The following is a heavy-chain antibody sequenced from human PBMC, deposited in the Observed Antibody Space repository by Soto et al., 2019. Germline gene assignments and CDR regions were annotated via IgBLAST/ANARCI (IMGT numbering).Heavy chain of an antibody. J-gene: IGHJ6*02. V-gene: IGHV3-30-3*01. CDR3: ARDIKCISTSFYVALSYYYYGMDV. D-gene: IGHD2-2*01. CDR2: ISYDGSNK. CDR1: GFTFSSYA. Sequence: GGSLRLCCAASGFTFSSYAMHWVRQAPGKGLEWVAVISYDGSNKYYADSVKGRFTISRDNSKNTLYLQMNSLRAEDTAVYYCARDIKCISTSFYVALSYYYYGMDVWGQGTTVTGSS.